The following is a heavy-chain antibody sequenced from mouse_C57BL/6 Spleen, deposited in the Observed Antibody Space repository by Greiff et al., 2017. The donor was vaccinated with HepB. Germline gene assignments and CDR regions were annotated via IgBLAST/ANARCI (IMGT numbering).Heavy chain of an antibody. D-gene: IGHD1-1*01. CDR3: AREGYGNLYFDY. V-gene: IGHV5-4*01. CDR2: ISDGGSYT. Sequence: EVLLVESGGGLVKPGGSLKLSCAASGFTFSSYAMSWVRQTPEKRLEWVATISDGGSYTYYPDNVKGRFTISRDNAKNNLYLQMSHLKSEDTAMYYCAREGYGNLYFDYWGQGTTLTVSS. J-gene: IGHJ2*01. CDR1: GFTFSSYA.